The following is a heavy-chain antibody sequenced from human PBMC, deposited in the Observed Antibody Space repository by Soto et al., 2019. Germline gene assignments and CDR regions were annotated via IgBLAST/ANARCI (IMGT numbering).Heavy chain of an antibody. CDR1: GFTFSSYG. CDR2: ISYDGSNK. CDR3: ANAWIQLWPQSY. J-gene: IGHJ4*02. D-gene: IGHD5-18*01. Sequence: GGSLRLSCAASGFTFSSYGMHWVRQAPGKGLEWVAVISYDGSNKYYADSVKGRFTISRDNSKNTLYLQMNSLRAEDTAVYYCANAWIQLWPQSYWGQGTLVTVSS. V-gene: IGHV3-30*18.